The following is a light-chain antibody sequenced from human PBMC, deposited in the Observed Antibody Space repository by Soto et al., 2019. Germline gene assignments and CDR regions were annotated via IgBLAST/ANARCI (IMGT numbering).Light chain of an antibody. CDR2: GAS. CDR1: QSVSSSY. V-gene: IGKV3-20*01. CDR3: QQYGSSPWT. J-gene: IGKJ1*01. Sequence: EIVLTQSPGTLSLSPGERATLSCRASQSVSSSYLAWYQQKPGQAPRLLIYGASSRATGSPDRFSGSGSGTDVTLTISRLEREDFAVYYCQQYGSSPWTFGQGTKVEIK.